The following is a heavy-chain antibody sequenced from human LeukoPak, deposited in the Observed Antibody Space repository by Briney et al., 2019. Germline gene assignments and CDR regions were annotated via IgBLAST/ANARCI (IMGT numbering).Heavy chain of an antibody. CDR1: GYTFTSYG. CDR2: ISAYNGNT. Sequence: ASVKVSCKASGYTFTSYGISWVRQAPGQGLEWMGWISAYNGNTNYAQKLQGRVTMTTDTSTSTAYMELRSLRSDDTAVYYCAREYCSSTNCYTATAWFDPWGQGTLVTVSS. CDR3: AREYCSSTNCYTATAWFDP. J-gene: IGHJ5*02. D-gene: IGHD2-2*02. V-gene: IGHV1-18*01.